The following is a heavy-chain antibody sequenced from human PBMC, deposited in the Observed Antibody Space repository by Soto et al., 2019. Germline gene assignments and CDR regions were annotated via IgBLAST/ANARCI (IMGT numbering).Heavy chain of an antibody. V-gene: IGHV1-69*01. CDR1: GGTFNSYD. J-gene: IGHJ5*02. CDR3: ARLSRPNYYDTSGFFNDNWFDP. CDR2: IIPIVETP. Sequence: QVQLVQSGAEVKKPGSSMKVSCKASGGTFNSYDINWVRQAPGQGLEWMGGIIPIVETPKYAQKFQGRVTITADESTNTVYMELSSLRSEDTAMYYRARLSRPNYYDTSGFFNDNWFDPWGQGTLVTVSS. D-gene: IGHD3-22*01.